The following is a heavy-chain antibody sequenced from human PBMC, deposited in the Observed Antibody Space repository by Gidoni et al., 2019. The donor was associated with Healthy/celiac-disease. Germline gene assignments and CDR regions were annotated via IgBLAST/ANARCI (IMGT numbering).Heavy chain of an antibody. Sequence: QVQLVESGGGVVQPGRSLRLSCAASGFTFSSYGMHWVRQAPGKGLEWVAVIWYDGSNKYYADSVKGRFTISRDNSKNTLYLQMNSLRAEDTAVYYCARGVSRLHFLFDYWGQGTLVTVSS. CDR3: ARGVSRLHFLFDY. D-gene: IGHD4-4*01. CDR1: GFTFSSYG. J-gene: IGHJ4*02. CDR2: IWYDGSNK. V-gene: IGHV3-33*01.